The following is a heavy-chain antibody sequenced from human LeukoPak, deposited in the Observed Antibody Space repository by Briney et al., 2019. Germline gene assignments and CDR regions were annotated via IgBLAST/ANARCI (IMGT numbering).Heavy chain of an antibody. J-gene: IGHJ3*02. CDR2: INSDGSST. D-gene: IGHD5-24*01. CDR1: GFTFSNYW. V-gene: IGHV3-74*01. CDR3: ARAETQIHAFDI. Sequence: GGSLRLSCAASGFTFSNYWLHWVRQAPGKGLVWVSRINSDGSSTHNADAVKGRFTISRDSAKNTLYLQMNSLRAEDTAVYYCARAETQIHAFDIWGRGTMVTVSS.